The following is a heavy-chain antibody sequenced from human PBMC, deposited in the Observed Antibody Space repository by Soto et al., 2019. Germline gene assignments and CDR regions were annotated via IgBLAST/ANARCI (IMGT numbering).Heavy chain of an antibody. D-gene: IGHD1-26*01. CDR2: INHSGST. CDR3: ARGLIVGATKSGRYYYYGMDV. J-gene: IGHJ6*02. CDR1: GGSFSGYY. V-gene: IGHV4-34*01. Sequence: PSETLSLTCAVYGGSFSGYYWSWIRQPPGKGLEWIGEINHSGSTNYNPSLKSRVTISVDTSKNQFSLKLSSVTAAGTAVYYCARGLIVGATKSGRYYYYGMDVWGQGTTVTVSS.